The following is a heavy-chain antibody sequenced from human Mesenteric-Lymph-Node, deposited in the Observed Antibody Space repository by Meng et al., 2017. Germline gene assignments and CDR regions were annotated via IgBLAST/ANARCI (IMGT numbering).Heavy chain of an antibody. CDR1: GFSFRDAW. CDR3: WTQEWIHLGSGVEKEDYLDH. V-gene: IGHV3-15*01. J-gene: IGHJ4*02. Sequence: GESLKISCAASGFSFRDAWMSWVRQAPGKAPEWVGRIKSNSDGGTITYAAPVKGRFTISRDDSQNTLFLQLSSLKTEDTAIYYCWTQEWIHLGSGVEKEDYLDHWGQGTLVTVSS. CDR2: IKSNSDGGTI. D-gene: IGHD3-3*01.